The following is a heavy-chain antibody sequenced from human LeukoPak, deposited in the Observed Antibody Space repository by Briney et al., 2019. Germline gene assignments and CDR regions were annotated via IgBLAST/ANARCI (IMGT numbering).Heavy chain of an antibody. CDR1: GGTFSSYA. D-gene: IGHD5-24*01. Sequence: SVKVSCKASGGTFSSYAISWVRQAPGQGLEWMGGIIPIFGTANYAQKFQGRVTITADESTSTAYMELSSLRSEDTAVYYCARDSVGDGYKPIYFDYWGQGTLVTVSS. J-gene: IGHJ4*02. CDR3: ARDSVGDGYKPIYFDY. V-gene: IGHV1-69*13. CDR2: IIPIFGTA.